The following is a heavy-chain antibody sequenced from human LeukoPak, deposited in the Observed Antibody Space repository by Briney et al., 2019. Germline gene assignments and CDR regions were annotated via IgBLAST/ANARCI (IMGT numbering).Heavy chain of an antibody. CDR2: IYPGYSAT. CDR3: ARSDQLPPYFDS. V-gene: IGHV5-51*01. CDR1: GFTLINYW. J-gene: IGHJ4*02. Sequence: VEALKIYCKGFGFTLINYWIGWVRQMPGEGLELMGLIYPGYSATSYSPSFQGQFTISAHKSISTAYLPWSSLKASDTAMYYCARSDQLPPYFDSWGQGSLVTVSS. D-gene: IGHD2-2*01.